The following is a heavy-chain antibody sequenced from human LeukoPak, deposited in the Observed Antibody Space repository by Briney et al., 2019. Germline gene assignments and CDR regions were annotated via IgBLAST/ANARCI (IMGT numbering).Heavy chain of an antibody. J-gene: IGHJ4*02. CDR2: ISSSSSTI. CDR1: GFTFSSYS. D-gene: IGHD3-9*01. CDR3: ARDRRYDILTGYYKARAFDY. V-gene: IGHV3-48*02. Sequence: GGSLRLSCAASGFTFSSYSMNWVRQAPGKGLEWVSYISSSSSTIYYADAVEGRFTISRDNAKNSLYLQMNSMRDEDTAVYYCARDRRYDILTGYYKARAFDYWGQGTLVTVSS.